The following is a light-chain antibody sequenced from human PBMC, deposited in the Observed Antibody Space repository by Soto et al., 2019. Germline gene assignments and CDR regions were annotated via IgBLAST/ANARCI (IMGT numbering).Light chain of an antibody. J-gene: IGKJ1*01. V-gene: IGKV1-5*01. CDR3: QQYNSYPWT. Sequence: DIQMTQSPSTLSASVGDRVTITCGASQSISSWLAWYQQKPGKAPKLLIYDASSLESGVPSRFSGSGSGTEFTLTITSLQTDDFATYYCQQYNSYPWTFGQGTKVDIK. CDR1: QSISSW. CDR2: DAS.